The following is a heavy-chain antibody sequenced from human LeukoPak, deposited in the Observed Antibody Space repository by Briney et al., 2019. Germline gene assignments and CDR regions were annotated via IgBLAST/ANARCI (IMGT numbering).Heavy chain of an antibody. V-gene: IGHV3-7*03. Sequence: PGGSLRLSCAASGFTFSSYWMNWVRQAPGKGLEWVANIKEDGSEKYYVDSVKGRFTISRDNGKNSLYLQMNSLRAEDTGLYYCARYLEATETTWHYMDVWGKGTTVIVSS. J-gene: IGHJ6*03. CDR2: IKEDGSEK. CDR1: GFTFSSYW. D-gene: IGHD1-1*01. CDR3: ARYLEATETTWHYMDV.